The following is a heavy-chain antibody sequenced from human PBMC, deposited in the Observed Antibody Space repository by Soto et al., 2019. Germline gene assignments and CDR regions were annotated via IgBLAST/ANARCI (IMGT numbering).Heavy chain of an antibody. V-gene: IGHV4-30-2*01. CDR1: GGSISSGGYS. Sequence: SETLSLTCAVSGGSISSGGYSWSWIRQPPGKGLEWIGYIYHSGSTYYNPSLKSRVTISVDRSKNQFSLKLSSVTAADTAVYYCARVTAARRGFDYWGQGTLVSVSS. J-gene: IGHJ4*02. CDR2: IYHSGST. CDR3: ARVTAARRGFDY. D-gene: IGHD6-6*01.